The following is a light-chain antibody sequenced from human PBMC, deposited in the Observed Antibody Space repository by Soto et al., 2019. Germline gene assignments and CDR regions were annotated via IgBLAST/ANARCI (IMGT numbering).Light chain of an antibody. CDR1: QSVTSN. CDR3: QQYNNWPPIT. CDR2: GAS. Sequence: EIVMTQSPATLSVSPGDRATLSCRASQSVTSNLAWYQQKPGQAPRLLIYGASTRATGIPARFSGSGSGTEFTLTISSLQSEDFAVYFWQQYNNWPPITFGQGTRLEIK. V-gene: IGKV3-15*01. J-gene: IGKJ5*01.